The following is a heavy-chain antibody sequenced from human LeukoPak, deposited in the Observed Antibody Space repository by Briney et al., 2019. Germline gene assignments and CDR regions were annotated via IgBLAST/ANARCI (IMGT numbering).Heavy chain of an antibody. V-gene: IGHV1-69*05. D-gene: IGHD2-2*01. CDR2: IIPIFGTA. Sequence: SVKVSCKASGGTFSSYAISWVRQAPGQGLEWMGGIIPIFGTANYAQKFQGRVTITTDESTSTAYMELSSLRSEDTAVYYCAIGYCSSTSCPGDDYWGQGTLVTVSS. CDR3: AIGYCSSTSCPGDDY. J-gene: IGHJ4*02. CDR1: GGTFSSYA.